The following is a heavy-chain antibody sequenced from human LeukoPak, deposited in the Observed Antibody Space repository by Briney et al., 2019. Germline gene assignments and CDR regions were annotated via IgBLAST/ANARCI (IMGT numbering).Heavy chain of an antibody. CDR3: ARVRRRQIELRRGALWFDP. CDR2: IYYSGST. D-gene: IGHD1-7*01. CDR1: GGSISSGGYY. J-gene: IGHJ5*02. V-gene: IGHV4-31*03. Sequence: SQTLSLTCTVSGGSISSGGYYWSWIRQHPGKGLEWIGYIYYSGSTYYNPSLKSRVTISVDTSENQFSLKLSSVTAADTAVYYCARVRRRQIELRRGALWFDPWGQGTLVTVSS.